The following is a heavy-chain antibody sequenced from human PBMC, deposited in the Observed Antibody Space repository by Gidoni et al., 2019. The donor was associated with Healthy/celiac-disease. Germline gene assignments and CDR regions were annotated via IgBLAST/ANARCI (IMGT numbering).Heavy chain of an antibody. V-gene: IGHV3-48*02. J-gene: IGHJ6*02. CDR1: GFTFSSYS. D-gene: IGHD3-10*01. CDR2: ISSSSSTI. CDR3: ARAITMVRGRESGYYYYYGMDV. Sequence: EVQLVESGGGLVQPGGSLRLSCAASGFTFSSYSINWVRQAPGKGLEWVSYISSSSSTIYYADSVKGRFTISRDNAKNSLYLQMNSLRDEDTAVYYCARAITMVRGRESGYYYYYGMDVWGQGTTVTVSS.